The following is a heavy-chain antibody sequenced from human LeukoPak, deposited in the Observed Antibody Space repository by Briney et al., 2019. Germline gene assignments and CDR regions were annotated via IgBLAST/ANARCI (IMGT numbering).Heavy chain of an antibody. J-gene: IGHJ4*02. Sequence: PGGSLRLSCVASGFTFTSYGMSWVRQAPGKGLEWVSSISAGGSNTYYADSVKGRFTISRDNAKNSLYLQMTSLRAEDTAVYYCARHRTASDYWGQGTLVTVSS. CDR1: GFTFTSYG. CDR3: ARHRTASDY. CDR2: ISAGGSNT. D-gene: IGHD3-16*02. V-gene: IGHV3-21*01.